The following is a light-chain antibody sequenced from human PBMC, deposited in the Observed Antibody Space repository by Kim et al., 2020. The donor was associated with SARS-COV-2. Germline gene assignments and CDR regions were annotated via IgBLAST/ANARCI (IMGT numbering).Light chain of an antibody. J-gene: IGKJ4*01. CDR1: QSISTY. V-gene: IGKV1-39*01. Sequence: DIQMTQSPSSLAAYVGDRVTIACRASQSISTYLNWYQQKPGKAPKLLIYAASTLQSGVPSRFSGSGSGTDFTLTITSLQPEDFATYYCQQSHSTPLLTFGEGTRWIS. CDR2: AAS. CDR3: QQSHSTPLLT.